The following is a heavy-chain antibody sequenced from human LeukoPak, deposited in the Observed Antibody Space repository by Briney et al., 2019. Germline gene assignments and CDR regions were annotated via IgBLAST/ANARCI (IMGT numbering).Heavy chain of an antibody. J-gene: IGHJ5*02. D-gene: IGHD3-10*01. CDR2: ISGSGGST. CDR3: AKGGLLWFGELFRFDP. V-gene: IGHV3-23*01. CDR1: GFTFSSYA. Sequence: GGSLRLSCAASGFTFSSYAMSWVRQAPGKGLEWVSAISGSGGSTYYAESVKGRFTISRDNSKNTLYLQMNSLRAEDTAVYYGAKGGLLWFGELFRFDPWGQGTLVTVSS.